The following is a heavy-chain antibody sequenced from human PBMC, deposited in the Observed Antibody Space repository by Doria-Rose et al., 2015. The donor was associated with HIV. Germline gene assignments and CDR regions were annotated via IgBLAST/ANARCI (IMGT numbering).Heavy chain of an antibody. J-gene: IGHJ4*02. CDR1: GVSLSSPGMG. CDR2: IFSDDDR. D-gene: IGHD6-13*01. V-gene: IGHV2-26*01. CDR3: ARRKCSRWYHKYYFDF. Sequence: QESGPVLVKPTETLTLTCTVSGVSLSSPGMGVSWIRQPPGKALEWLANIFSDDDRSYKTSLKSRLTISRRTAKREVVLTMTDMDPVDAATYYCARRKCSRWYHKYYFDFWGQGTLVIVSA.